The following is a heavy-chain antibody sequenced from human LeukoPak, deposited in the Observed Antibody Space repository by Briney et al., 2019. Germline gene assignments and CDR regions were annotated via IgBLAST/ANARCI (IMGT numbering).Heavy chain of an antibody. CDR3: ARGATVTTGFAD. CDR2: IIPIFGTA. J-gene: IGHJ4*02. D-gene: IGHD4-17*01. V-gene: IGHV1-69*13. CDR1: GYTFSTSG. Sequence: GASVKVSCQSSGYTFSTSGISWVRQAPGQGLEWMGGIIPIFGTANYAQKFQGRVTITADESTSTAYMELSSLRSEDTAVYYCARGATVTTGFADWGQGTLVTVSS.